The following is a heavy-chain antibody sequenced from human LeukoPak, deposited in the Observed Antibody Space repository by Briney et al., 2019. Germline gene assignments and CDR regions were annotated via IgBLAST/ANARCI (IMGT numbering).Heavy chain of an antibody. CDR3: ARADWDSSGYYCQH. CDR1: GGSISSYY. J-gene: IGHJ1*01. Sequence: SETLSLTCTVSGGSISSYYWSWIRQPPGKGLEWIGYIYYSGSTNYNPSLKSRVTISVDTSKNQFSLKLSSVTAADTAVYYCARADWDSSGYYCQHWGQGTLVTVSS. V-gene: IGHV4-59*01. D-gene: IGHD3-22*01. CDR2: IYYSGST.